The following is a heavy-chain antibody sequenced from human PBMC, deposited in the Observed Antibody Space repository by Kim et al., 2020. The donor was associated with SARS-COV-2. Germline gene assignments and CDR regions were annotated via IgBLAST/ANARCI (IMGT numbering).Heavy chain of an antibody. D-gene: IGHD3-10*01. J-gene: IGHJ3*02. V-gene: IGHV4-34*01. Sequence: SETLSLTCAVYGGSFSGYYWSWIRQPPGKGLEWIGEINHSGSTNYNPSLKSRVTISVDTSKNQFSLKLSSVTAADTAVYYCARLRHPVRITMVRGAKAPNAFDIWGQGTMVTVSS. CDR3: ARLRHPVRITMVRGAKAPNAFDI. CDR2: INHSGST. CDR1: GGSFSGYY.